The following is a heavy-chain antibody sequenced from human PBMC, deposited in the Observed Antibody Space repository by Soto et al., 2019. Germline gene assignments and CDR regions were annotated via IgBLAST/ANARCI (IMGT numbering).Heavy chain of an antibody. Sequence: SGPTLVNPTQTLTLTCTFSGFSLSTSGVGVGWIRQPPGKALEWLALIYWNDDKRYSPSLKSRLTITKDTSKNQVVLTMTNMDPVDTATYYCAHVKYYYDREYFQHWGQGTLVTVSS. CDR3: AHVKYYYDREYFQH. J-gene: IGHJ1*01. V-gene: IGHV2-5*01. CDR2: IYWNDDK. CDR1: GFSLSTSGVG. D-gene: IGHD3-22*01.